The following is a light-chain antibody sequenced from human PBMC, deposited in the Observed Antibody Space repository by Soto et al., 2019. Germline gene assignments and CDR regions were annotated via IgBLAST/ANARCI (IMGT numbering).Light chain of an antibody. V-gene: IGLV2-11*01. J-gene: IGLJ1*01. CDR3: SSYTGGNPSYV. CDR2: DVS. CDR1: SSDVGVYNY. Sequence: QSALTQPRSVSGSPGQSVTISCTGTSSDVGVYNYVSWYQQYPGKAPKIMIYDVSKRPSGVPDRFSGSKSGNTASLTVSGLQAEDEADYYCSSYTGGNPSYVFGTGTKVTVL.